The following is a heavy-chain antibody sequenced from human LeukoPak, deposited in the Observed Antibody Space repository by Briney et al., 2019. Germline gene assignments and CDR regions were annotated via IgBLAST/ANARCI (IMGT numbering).Heavy chain of an antibody. CDR2: INPDGSST. V-gene: IGHV3-74*01. CDR3: TKDFDAATGY. CDR1: GFTFGTYW. D-gene: IGHD3-9*01. J-gene: IGHJ4*02. Sequence: GGSLRLSCGASGFTFGTYWMHWVRQAPGKGLVWVSRINPDGSSTGYADSVRGRFTISRDNAKNALYLQMNSLRAEDTAVYYCTKDFDAATGYGGQGTLVTVSS.